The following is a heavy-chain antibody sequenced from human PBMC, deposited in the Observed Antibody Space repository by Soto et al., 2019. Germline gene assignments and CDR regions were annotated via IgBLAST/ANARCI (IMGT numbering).Heavy chain of an antibody. Sequence: QITLKESGPTLVKPTQTLTLTCTFSGLSLSTSGEAVGLIRQPPGKALEWLALIYWDDDKRYNPTLKTRLTITKDTSKNQVVLALTNMDPVDTATYYCAHYVSSSPACWFDPWGQGILVTVSS. CDR3: AHYVSSSPACWFDP. J-gene: IGHJ5*02. CDR2: IYWDDDK. D-gene: IGHD3-10*02. V-gene: IGHV2-5*02. CDR1: GLSLSTSGEA.